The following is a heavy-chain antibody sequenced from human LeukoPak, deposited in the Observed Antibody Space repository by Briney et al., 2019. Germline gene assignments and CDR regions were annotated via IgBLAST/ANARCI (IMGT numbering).Heavy chain of an antibody. CDR1: GGSISSYY. CDR3: ARSPRLGIAAFWPNFDY. Sequence: PSETLSLTCTVSGGSISSYYWSWIRQPPGKGLEWIGYIYYSGSTNYNPSLKSRVTISVDTSKNQFSLKLSSVTAADTAVYYCARSPRLGIAAFWPNFDYWGQGTLVTVSS. D-gene: IGHD6-13*01. CDR2: IYYSGST. J-gene: IGHJ4*02. V-gene: IGHV4-59*01.